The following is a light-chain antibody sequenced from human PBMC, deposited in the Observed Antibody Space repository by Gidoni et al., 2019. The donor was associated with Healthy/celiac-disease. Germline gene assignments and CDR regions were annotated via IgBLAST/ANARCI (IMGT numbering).Light chain of an antibody. J-gene: IGKJ2*01. CDR3: QQYYNLRKT. CDR2: GAS. CDR1: KNVISSY. Sequence: PGERVTHTCRASKNVISSYLTWYQQKPGQAHRFLIYGASTRATSIPARFSGSGSGTDFTLTISSLQPEDFAVYYCQQYYNLRKTFGQGTKVEIK. V-gene: IGKV3D-7*01.